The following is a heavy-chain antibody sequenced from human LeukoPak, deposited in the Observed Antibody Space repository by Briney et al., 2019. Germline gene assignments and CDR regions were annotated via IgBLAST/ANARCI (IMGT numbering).Heavy chain of an antibody. CDR1: GYTFTSYD. J-gene: IGHJ6*02. V-gene: IGHV1-8*01. CDR3: SRGRYYDILTGYGGSYGMDV. CDR2: MNPNSGNT. Sequence: ASVKVSCKASGYTFTSYDINWVRQATGQGLEWMGWMNPNSGNTGYAQKFQGRVTMTRNTSISTAYMELSSLRSEDTAMYYCSRGRYYDILTGYGGSYGMDVWGQGTTVTVSS. D-gene: IGHD3-9*01.